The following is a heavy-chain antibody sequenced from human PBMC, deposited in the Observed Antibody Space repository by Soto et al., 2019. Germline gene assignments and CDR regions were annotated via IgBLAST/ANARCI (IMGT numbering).Heavy chain of an antibody. CDR1: GGTFSSYA. CDR3: ARAPRYCSGGSGYPEWYYYGMDV. V-gene: IGHV1-69*01. CDR2: IIPIFGTA. D-gene: IGHD2-15*01. Sequence: QVQLVQSGAEVKKPGSSVKVSCKASGGTFSSYAISWVRQAPGQGLEWMGGIIPIFGTANYAQKFQGRVTITADESTSTAYMELSSLRSEDTAVYYCARAPRYCSGGSGYPEWYYYGMDVWGQGTTVTVSS. J-gene: IGHJ6*02.